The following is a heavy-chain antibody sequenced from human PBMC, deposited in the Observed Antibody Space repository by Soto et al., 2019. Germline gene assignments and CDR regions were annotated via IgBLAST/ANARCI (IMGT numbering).Heavy chain of an antibody. CDR2: VSDNGGSRGGT. V-gene: IGHV3-23*01. CDR3: ASAKAVVIAALGI. J-gene: IGHJ3*02. D-gene: IGHD2-21*01. Sequence: EVELLESGGGLVQPGGSLRLSCTAPGFMFNNSAMTWVRQAPGQGLQWVASVSDNGGSRGGTYYADSVKGRFTISRDNSKNTLYLQLDSLTGADTAVYYCASAKAVVIAALGIWGQGTMVTVSS. CDR1: GFMFNNSA.